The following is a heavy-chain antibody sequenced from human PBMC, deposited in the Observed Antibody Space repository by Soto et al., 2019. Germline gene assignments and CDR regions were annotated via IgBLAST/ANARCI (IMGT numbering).Heavy chain of an antibody. V-gene: IGHV4-30-4*01. Sequence: QVQLQESGPGLVKPSQTLSLTCTVSGGSISSGDYYWSWIRQPPGKGLEWIGYIYYSGSTYYNPSLKSRVTLSRDAXKNQFSLKLSSVTAADTAVYYCARVGGFGATTIDYWGQGTLVTVSS. D-gene: IGHD3-10*01. J-gene: IGHJ4*02. CDR3: ARVGGFGATTIDY. CDR1: GGSISSGDYY. CDR2: IYYSGST.